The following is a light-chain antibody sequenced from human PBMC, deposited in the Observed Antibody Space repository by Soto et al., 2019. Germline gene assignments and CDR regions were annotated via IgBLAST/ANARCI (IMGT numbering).Light chain of an antibody. CDR2: GAS. J-gene: IGKJ4*01. CDR1: QSISSNY. CDR3: QQYASSPPLT. Sequence: EIVLTQSPGTLSLSPGERATLSCRASQSISSNYLAWYQQKPGQAPRLVIYGASGRATGIPDRFSGSGSGTDFTLTINRLKPEDFAVYYCQQYASSPPLTFGGGTKVEIK. V-gene: IGKV3-20*01.